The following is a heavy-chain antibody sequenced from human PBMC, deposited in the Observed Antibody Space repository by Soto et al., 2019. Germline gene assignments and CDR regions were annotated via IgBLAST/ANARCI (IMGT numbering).Heavy chain of an antibody. J-gene: IGHJ4*03. D-gene: IGHD3-22*01. V-gene: IGHV3-23*01. CDR1: GFTFSSYA. Sequence: GGSLRLSCAASGFTFSSYAMSWVRQAPGKGLEWVSAISGSGGSTYYADSVKGRFTISRDNSKNTLYLQMNSLRAEDTAVYYCAKDLGYYDSSGYYFYYFDYWGQGTTVTVSS. CDR2: ISGSGGST. CDR3: AKDLGYYDSSGYYFYYFDY.